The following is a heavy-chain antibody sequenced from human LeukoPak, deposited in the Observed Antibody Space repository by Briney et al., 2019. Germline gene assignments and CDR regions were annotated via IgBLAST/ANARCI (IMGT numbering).Heavy chain of an antibody. J-gene: IGHJ3*02. D-gene: IGHD3-3*02. CDR3: VRNGLAGRVLGAFDI. V-gene: IGHV4-28*01. CDR1: GGSISSSNW. CDR2: IYYSGTT. Sequence: PSGTLSLTCAVSGGSISSSNWWGWIRQPPGKGLEWIAYIYYSGTTYYNPSLKSRVVMSLDTSKSQFSLRLNSVTAADTAVYYCVRNGLAGRVLGAFDIWGQGTMVTVSS.